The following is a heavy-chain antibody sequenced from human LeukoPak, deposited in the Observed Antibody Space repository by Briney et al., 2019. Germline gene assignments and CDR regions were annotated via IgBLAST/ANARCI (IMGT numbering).Heavy chain of an antibody. CDR3: AKEHPQWLAPY. V-gene: IGHV3-53*05. CDR2: IYSGGST. D-gene: IGHD6-19*01. CDR1: GFTVSSNY. Sequence: GGSLRLSCAASGFTVSSNYMSWVRQAPGKGLEWVSVIYSGGSTYYADSVKGRFTISRDNSKNTLYLQMNSLRAEDTAVYYCAKEHPQWLAPYWGQGTLVTVSS. J-gene: IGHJ4*02.